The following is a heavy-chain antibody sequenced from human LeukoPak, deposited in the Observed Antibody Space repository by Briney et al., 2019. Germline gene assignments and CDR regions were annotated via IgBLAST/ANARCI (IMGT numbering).Heavy chain of an antibody. CDR3: ARVQLERVDY. D-gene: IGHD1-1*01. J-gene: IGHJ4*02. CDR2: IYHSGST. Sequence: PSETLSLTCTVSGYSISSGYYWGWIRQPPGKGLEWIGSIYHSGSTYYNPYLKSRVTISVDTSKNQFSLKLSSVTAADTAVYYCARVQLERVDYWGQGTLVTVSS. CDR1: GYSISSGYY. V-gene: IGHV4-38-2*02.